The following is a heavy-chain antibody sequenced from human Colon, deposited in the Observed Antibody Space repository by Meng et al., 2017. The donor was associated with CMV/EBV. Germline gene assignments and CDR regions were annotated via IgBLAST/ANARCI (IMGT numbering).Heavy chain of an antibody. V-gene: IGHV3-23*01. CDR3: ARERPTTDAFDS. CDR1: GYTFSSYA. Sequence: GESLKISCAASGYTFSSYAMSWVRQAPGKGLEWVSAIDDTTGNTYYADSVKGRFTISRDNSNNTLYLQMNSLRAEDTAVYYCARERPTTDAFDSWGQGKMVTVSS. D-gene: IGHD1-14*01. CDR2: IDDTTGNT. J-gene: IGHJ3*02.